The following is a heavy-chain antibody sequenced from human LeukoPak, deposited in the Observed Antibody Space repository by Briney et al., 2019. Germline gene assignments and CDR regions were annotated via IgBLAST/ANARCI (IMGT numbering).Heavy chain of an antibody. V-gene: IGHV4-39*07. CDR3: ARTALVGANDAFDI. Sequence: PSETLSLTCTVSGGSISSSSYSWGWIRQPPGKGLEWIGSIYYSGSTYYNPSLKSRVTISVDTSKNQFSLKLSSVTAADTAVYYCARTALVGANDAFDIWGQGTMVTVSS. CDR2: IYYSGST. J-gene: IGHJ3*02. D-gene: IGHD1-26*01. CDR1: GGSISSSSYS.